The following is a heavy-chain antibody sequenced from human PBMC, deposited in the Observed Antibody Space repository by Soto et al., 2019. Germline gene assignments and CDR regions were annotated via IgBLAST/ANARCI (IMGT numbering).Heavy chain of an antibody. D-gene: IGHD1-1*01. V-gene: IGHV3-53*02. CDR1: GFTVSSNS. CDR2: IYSGGST. Sequence: EVQLVETGGGLIQPGGSLRLSCAASGFTVSSNSMSWVRQAPGKGLEWVSLIYSGGSTYYADSVKGRFTISRDNFKNTLYLQMNSLRVEDTAVYYCASLPNWNEGIYSGLDVWGEGTTVTVSS. CDR3: ASLPNWNEGIYSGLDV. J-gene: IGHJ6*04.